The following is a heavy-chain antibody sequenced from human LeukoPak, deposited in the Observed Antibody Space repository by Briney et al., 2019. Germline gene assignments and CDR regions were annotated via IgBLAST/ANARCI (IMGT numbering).Heavy chain of an antibody. J-gene: IGHJ5*02. CDR1: GSSIHSNI. CDR3: ARVAAPAPWFDL. V-gene: IGHV4-59*01. CDR2: IYYSGST. Sequence: SETLSLTRTDCGSSIHSNIWSWFRQPPGKGLEWIGYIYYSGSTKYNPSLKSRVTISVDTSKKQFSLKVSSVTAADTALYYCARVAAPAPWFDLWGQGILVTVSP. D-gene: IGHD6-25*01.